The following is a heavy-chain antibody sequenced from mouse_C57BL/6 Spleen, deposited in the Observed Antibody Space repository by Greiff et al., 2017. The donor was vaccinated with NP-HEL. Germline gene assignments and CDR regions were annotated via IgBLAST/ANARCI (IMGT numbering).Heavy chain of an antibody. J-gene: IGHJ3*01. CDR1: GYTFTSYW. CDR3: ARERGYGYEFAY. Sequence: VQLQQPGAELVKPGASVKLSCKASGYTFTSYWMHWVKQRPGQGLEWIGMIHPNSGSTNYNEKFKSKATLTVDKSSSTAYMQLSSLTSEDSAVYYCARERGYGYEFAYWGQGTLVTVSA. V-gene: IGHV1-64*01. CDR2: IHPNSGST. D-gene: IGHD2-2*01.